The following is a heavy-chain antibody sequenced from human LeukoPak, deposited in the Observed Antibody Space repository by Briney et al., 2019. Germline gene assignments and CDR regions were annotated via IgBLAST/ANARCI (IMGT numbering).Heavy chain of an antibody. J-gene: IGHJ4*02. CDR2: ISSSSSYI. CDR1: GFTFSSYS. V-gene: IGHV3-21*04. D-gene: IGHD2-15*01. CDR3: ARNKSCSGGSCYSHFDY. Sequence: TGGSLRLSCAASGFTFSSYSMNWVRQAPGKGLEWVSSISSSSSYIYYADSVKGRFTISRDNAKNSLYLQMNSLRAEDTAVYYCARNKSCSGGSCYSHFDYWGQGTLVTVSS.